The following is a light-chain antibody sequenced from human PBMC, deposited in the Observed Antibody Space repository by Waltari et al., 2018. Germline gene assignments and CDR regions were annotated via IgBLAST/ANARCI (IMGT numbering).Light chain of an antibody. J-gene: IGKJ1*01. CDR3: QQSHRSPWT. Sequence: DIHMTQSPSSLSASVGDTVTITCGASQNIDRYLNLYHQRPGNAPKLLIYAASTLQSGVPSRFSGSGSGTDFTLTISGLQPEDFATYFCQQSHRSPWTFGQGTQVDI. CDR1: QNIDRY. CDR2: AAS. V-gene: IGKV1-39*01.